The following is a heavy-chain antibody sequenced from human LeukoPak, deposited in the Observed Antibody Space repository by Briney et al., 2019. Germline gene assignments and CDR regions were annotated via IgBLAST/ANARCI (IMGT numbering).Heavy chain of an antibody. CDR3: AKTASGRGYGSGSYYSTNWFDP. CDR1: GFTFSSYA. V-gene: IGHV3-23*01. Sequence: PGGSLRLSCAASGFTFSSYAMSWVRQAPGKGLEWVSAISGSGGSTYHADSVKGRFTISRDNSKNTLYLQMNSLRAEDTAVYYCAKTASGRGYGSGSYYSTNWFDPWGQGTLVTVSS. CDR2: ISGSGGST. J-gene: IGHJ5*02. D-gene: IGHD3-10*01.